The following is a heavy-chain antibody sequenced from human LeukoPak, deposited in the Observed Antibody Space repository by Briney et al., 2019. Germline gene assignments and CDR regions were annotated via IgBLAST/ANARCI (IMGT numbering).Heavy chain of an antibody. D-gene: IGHD1-1*01. J-gene: IGHJ3*02. Sequence: SETLSLTCNVSGVSISSKTDYWGWIRQPPGKGLEWIASIYYTGSTYYNPSLKSRVTISVDTSKNHFSLKLSSVTAADTAIYYCARLRYNWILPGPDAFDIWGQGTKVTVSS. CDR1: GVSISSKTDY. CDR2: IYYTGST. V-gene: IGHV4-39*01. CDR3: ARLRYNWILPGPDAFDI.